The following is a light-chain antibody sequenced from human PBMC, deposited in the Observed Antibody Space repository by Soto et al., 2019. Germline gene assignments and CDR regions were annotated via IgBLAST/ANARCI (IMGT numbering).Light chain of an antibody. J-gene: IGKJ4*01. CDR3: QQYYRTPPT. V-gene: IGKV4-1*01. CDR1: QSVLYSSNNKNY. Sequence: DIVMTQSPDSLAVSLGERATINCKSSQSVLYSSNNKNYLAWFQQKPGQPPKLLIYWASTRESGVPDRFSGSGSGTDFTLTISSLQAVDVAVYYCQQYYRTPPTFGGGTKVEIK. CDR2: WAS.